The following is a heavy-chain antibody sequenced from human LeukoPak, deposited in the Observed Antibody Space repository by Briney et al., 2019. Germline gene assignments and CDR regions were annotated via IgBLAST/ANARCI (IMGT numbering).Heavy chain of an antibody. V-gene: IGHV4-39*01. CDR2: INHSGST. CDR3: ARQGSRTKLTWIQLWLVGDYYYMDV. Sequence: SETLSLTCTVSGGSISSSSYYWSWIRQPPGKGLEWIGEINHSGSTNYNPSLKSRVTISVDTSKNQFSLKLSSVTAADTAVYYCARQGSRTKLTWIQLWLVGDYYYMDVWGKGTTVTISS. J-gene: IGHJ6*03. CDR1: GGSISSSSYY. D-gene: IGHD5-18*01.